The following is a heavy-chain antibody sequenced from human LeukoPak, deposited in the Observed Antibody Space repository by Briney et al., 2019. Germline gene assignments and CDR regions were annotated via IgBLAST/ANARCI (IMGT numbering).Heavy chain of an antibody. CDR3: ARGPPNGYSSGWYKSFDY. V-gene: IGHV4-59*08. CDR2: IYYSGSN. CDR1: GGLISICH. D-gene: IGHD6-19*01. J-gene: IGHJ4*02. Sequence: SDTLSLLCTVCGGLISICHWSWIRQPRGKALEGIGYIYYSGSNNYNPSLKSRVTISVDTSKNQFSLKLSSVTAADTAVYYCARGPPNGYSSGWYKSFDYWGQGTLVTVSS.